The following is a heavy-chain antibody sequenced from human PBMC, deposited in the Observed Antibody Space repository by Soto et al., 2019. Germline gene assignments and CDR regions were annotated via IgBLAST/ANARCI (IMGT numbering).Heavy chain of an antibody. D-gene: IGHD2-21*01. Sequence: GGSLRLSCAASGFTFSSYAMSWVRQAPGKGLEWVSAISGSGGSTYYADSVKGRFTISRDNSKNTLYLQMNSLRAEDTAVYYCAKNVLLPNISGRLCGGDCLDAFDIWGQGTMVTVSS. CDR1: GFTFSSYA. CDR3: AKNVLLPNISGRLCGGDCLDAFDI. V-gene: IGHV3-23*01. J-gene: IGHJ3*02. CDR2: ISGSGGST.